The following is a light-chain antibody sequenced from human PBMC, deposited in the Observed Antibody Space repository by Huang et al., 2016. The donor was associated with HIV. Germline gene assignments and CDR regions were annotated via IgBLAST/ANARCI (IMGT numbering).Light chain of an antibody. J-gene: IGKJ3*01. CDR1: QSVGGY. V-gene: IGKV3-11*01. Sequence: EIVLTQSPATLSLSPGERATLSCRASQSVGGYLSWYQQKPGQDPRLLIYDAANRATGIPARFRGSGAGKDFTLTISSLEPEDFAVYYCQQRTNWPPGFTFGPGTKVDIK. CDR3: QQRTNWPPGFT. CDR2: DAA.